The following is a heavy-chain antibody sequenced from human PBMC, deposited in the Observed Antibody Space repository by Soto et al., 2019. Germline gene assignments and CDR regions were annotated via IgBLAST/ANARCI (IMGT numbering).Heavy chain of an antibody. V-gene: IGHV4-34*01. Sequence: SETLSLPCVVYGGSFIRHYSSGFRQPPGKGLEWIGEINHSGSTNYNPSLKSRVTISVDTSKNQFSLKLSSVTAADTAVYYCARIFRLGNWYVFAYWGQATLVT. CDR2: INHSGST. CDR3: ARIFRLGNWYVFAY. J-gene: IGHJ4*02. D-gene: IGHD1-1*01. CDR1: GGSFIRHY.